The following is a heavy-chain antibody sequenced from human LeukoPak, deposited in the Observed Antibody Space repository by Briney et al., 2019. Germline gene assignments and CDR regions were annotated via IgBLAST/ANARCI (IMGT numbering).Heavy chain of an antibody. CDR2: IVGSGSTT. CDR3: AKVHSSGWLFDY. D-gene: IGHD6-19*01. Sequence: GGSLRLSGAASGFTFSNYAMSWVRQAPGKGLWWVAGIVGSGSTTYHADSVTGRFTFSRDNSKNTLYLQMNSLRAEDTAVYYCAKVHSSGWLFDYWGQGTLVTVSS. CDR1: GFTFSNYA. J-gene: IGHJ4*02. V-gene: IGHV3-23*01.